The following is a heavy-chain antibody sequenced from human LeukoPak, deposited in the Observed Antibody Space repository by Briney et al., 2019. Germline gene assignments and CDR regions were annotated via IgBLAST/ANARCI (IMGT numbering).Heavy chain of an antibody. V-gene: IGHV4-30-2*01. CDR1: GGSVSSGGYY. CDR3: ARSGVIGTYYYDSSGYYCAY. Sequence: SETLSLTCTVSGGSVSSGGYYWGWIRQPPGKGLEWIGYIYPGGSTYYNPSLKGRVSISVGRSENQFSLNLYSVSAADTAVYYCARSGVIGTYYYDSSGYYCAYWGQGTLVTVFS. J-gene: IGHJ4*02. CDR2: IYPGGST. D-gene: IGHD3-22*01.